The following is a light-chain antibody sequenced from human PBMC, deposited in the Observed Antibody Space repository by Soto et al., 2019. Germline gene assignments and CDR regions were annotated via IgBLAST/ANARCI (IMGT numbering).Light chain of an antibody. Sequence: IRMTQSPSSLSASVGDRVTITCRASQSISSYLNWYQQKPGKAPKLLIYAASSLQSGVPSRFSGSVSGTDFTLTISSLQPEDFATYYCQQSYSTPRTFGQGTKVDIK. J-gene: IGKJ1*01. CDR2: AAS. CDR1: QSISSY. CDR3: QQSYSTPRT. V-gene: IGKV1-39*01.